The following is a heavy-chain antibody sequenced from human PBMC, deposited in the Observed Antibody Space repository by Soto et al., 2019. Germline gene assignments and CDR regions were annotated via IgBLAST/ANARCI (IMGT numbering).Heavy chain of an antibody. J-gene: IGHJ5*02. Sequence: QVQLVESGGGVVQPGRSLRLSCVASGFTFSNHGMHWVRQAPGKGLEWVAVISFEGSIKYYTDSVKGRFTISRDDSKNTVYLQMNSLRAEDTAVYFCARDSGVGSCSGGGCYTSNWFDPWGQGTLVTVSS. CDR3: ARDSGVGSCSGGGCYTSNWFDP. CDR1: GFTFSNHG. D-gene: IGHD2-15*01. CDR2: ISFEGSIK. V-gene: IGHV3-30*03.